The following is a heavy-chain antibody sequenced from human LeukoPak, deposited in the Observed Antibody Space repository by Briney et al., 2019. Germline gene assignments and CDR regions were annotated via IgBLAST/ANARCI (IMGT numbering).Heavy chain of an antibody. J-gene: IGHJ6*02. V-gene: IGHV1-18*01. CDR3: ARDFGGALWFGELHGLDV. CDR2: SSADNGNT. D-gene: IGHD3-10*01. Sequence: ASVKVSCKASGYTFTTYGISWVRQAPGQGLEWMGWSSADNGNTKFAQKLQGRVTMTTDTSTSTAYMELRSLRSDDTAIYYCARDFGGALWFGELHGLDVWGQGTTVTVSS. CDR1: GYTFTTYG.